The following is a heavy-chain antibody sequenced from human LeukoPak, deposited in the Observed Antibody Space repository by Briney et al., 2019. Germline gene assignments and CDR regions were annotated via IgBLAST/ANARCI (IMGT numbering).Heavy chain of an antibody. CDR2: ISGSGGST. CDR1: GFTFSSYA. J-gene: IGHJ4*02. CDR3: AKASSSWYNYFDY. Sequence: GGSLRLSCAASGFTFSSYAMSWVRQAPGKGLEWVSAISGSGGSTYYADSVKGRFTISRDNSKNTLYLQMNSLRAEDTAVHYCAKASSSWYNYFDYWGQGTLVTVSS. D-gene: IGHD6-13*01. V-gene: IGHV3-23*01.